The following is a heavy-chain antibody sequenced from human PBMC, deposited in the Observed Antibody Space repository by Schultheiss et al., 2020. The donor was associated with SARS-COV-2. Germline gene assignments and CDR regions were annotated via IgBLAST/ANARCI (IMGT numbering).Heavy chain of an antibody. D-gene: IGHD3-22*01. Sequence: SETLSLTCTVSGGSVSSGSYFWSWIRQPPGKGLEWIGYIYYSGSTSYNPSLKSRVTISVDTSNNQFSLKLNSVTAADTAVYYCARVKAITMISNWFDPWGQGTLVTVSS. CDR2: IYYSGST. CDR1: GGSVSSGSYF. CDR3: ARVKAITMISNWFDP. V-gene: IGHV4-61*01. J-gene: IGHJ5*02.